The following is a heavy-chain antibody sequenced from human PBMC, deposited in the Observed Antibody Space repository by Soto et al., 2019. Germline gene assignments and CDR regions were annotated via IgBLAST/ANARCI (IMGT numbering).Heavy chain of an antibody. Sequence: GESLKISFKGSGYSFTSYWISLVRQIPGKGLEWMGRIDTSDSYTNYSPSFQGHVTISADKSISTAYLKWSSLKASDTAMYYCARTEDTDMVSYGMDVWGQGTTVTVSS. CDR3: ARTEDTDMVSYGMDV. V-gene: IGHV5-10-1*01. CDR1: GYSFTSYW. CDR2: IDTSDSYT. D-gene: IGHD5-18*01. J-gene: IGHJ6*02.